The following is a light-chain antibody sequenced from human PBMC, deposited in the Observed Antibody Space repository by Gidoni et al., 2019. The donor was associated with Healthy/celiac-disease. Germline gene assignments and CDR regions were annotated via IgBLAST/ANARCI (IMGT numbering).Light chain of an antibody. Sequence: DIVMTQSPLPLPVTPGEPASTSCRSRKSLLHSNGYNYLDWYLQKPGQSPQLLIYLGSNRASGVPDRFSGSGSGTDFTLKISRVEAEDVGVYYCMQALQTPKTFGQGTKLEIK. CDR1: KSLLHSNGYNY. CDR3: MQALQTPKT. CDR2: LGS. V-gene: IGKV2-28*01. J-gene: IGKJ2*01.